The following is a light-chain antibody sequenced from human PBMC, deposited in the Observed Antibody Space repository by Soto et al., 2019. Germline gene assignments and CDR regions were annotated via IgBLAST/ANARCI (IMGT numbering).Light chain of an antibody. Sequence: DIQMTQSPSSLSASVGDRVTISCQASQDIRNYLNWYQQKPGKAPQLLIYDAANLQTGVPSRFSGSGSGTDFTLTISSLQPEDFATYYCQHYNAFPWPFGQGTKVEIK. J-gene: IGKJ1*01. V-gene: IGKV1-33*01. CDR2: DAA. CDR3: QHYNAFPWP. CDR1: QDIRNY.